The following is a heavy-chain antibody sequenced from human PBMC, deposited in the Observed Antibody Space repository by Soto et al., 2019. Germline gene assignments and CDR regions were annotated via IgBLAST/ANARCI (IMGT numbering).Heavy chain of an antibody. CDR3: AGMPYTSGLRFDP. CDR2: VHDSGNT. CDR1: GGSISSGGYC. D-gene: IGHD6-19*01. V-gene: IGHV4-31*03. J-gene: IGHJ5*02. Sequence: ASETLSLTCTVSGGSISSGGYCWSWIRQHPGKGLEWIGYVHDSGNTYYNPSLKSRATISVDKSKNQFFLNLSSVTAADMAVYFCAGMPYTSGLRFDPWGPGTLVTVSS.